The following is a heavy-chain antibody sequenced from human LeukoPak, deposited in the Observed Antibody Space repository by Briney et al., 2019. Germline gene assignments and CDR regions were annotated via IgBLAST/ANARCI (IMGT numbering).Heavy chain of an antibody. CDR2: ISAYNGNT. CDR3: ARDDYGDYFAFDI. D-gene: IGHD4-17*01. CDR1: GYTFTNYG. J-gene: IGHJ3*02. V-gene: IGHV1-18*01. Sequence: WASVKVSCKASGYTFTNYGISWVRQAPGQGLEWMGWISAYNGNTNYAQKLQGRVTMTTDTSTSTAYMELRSLRSDDTAVYYCARDDYGDYFAFDIWGQGTMVTVSS.